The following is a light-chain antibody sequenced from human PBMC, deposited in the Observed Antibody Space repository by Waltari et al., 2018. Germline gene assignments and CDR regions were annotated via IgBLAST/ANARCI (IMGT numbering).Light chain of an antibody. J-gene: IGKJ2*01. Sequence: DIVMTQSPEFLPVSLGERATIQCKSSHSVVFGSNGKSYLAWYQQKPGQSPTLLFSGPSTRESGVPDRFLASGSATDFTLTISSLQTEDVSVYCCPQYYTNPYTLGQGTKLEI. V-gene: IGKV4-1*01. CDR3: PQYYTNPYT. CDR2: GPS. CDR1: HSVVFGSNGKSY.